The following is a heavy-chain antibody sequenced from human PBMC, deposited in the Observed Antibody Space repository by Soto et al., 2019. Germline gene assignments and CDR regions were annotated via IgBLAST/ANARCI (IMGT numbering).Heavy chain of an antibody. D-gene: IGHD3-3*01. CDR2: INAGNGNT. CDR1: GYTFTSYA. V-gene: IGHV1-3*01. Sequence: ASVKVSCKASGYTFTSYAMHWVRQAPGQRLEWMGWINAGNGNTKYSQKFQGRVTITRDTSASTAYMELSSLRSEDTAVYYCATYDFWSGYYKGMDVWGQGTTVTVSS. CDR3: ATYDFWSGYYKGMDV. J-gene: IGHJ6*02.